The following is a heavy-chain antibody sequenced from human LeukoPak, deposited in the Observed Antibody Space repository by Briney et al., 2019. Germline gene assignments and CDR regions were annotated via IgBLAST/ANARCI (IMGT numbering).Heavy chain of an antibody. CDR1: GFTFSSYA. D-gene: IGHD2-21*02. J-gene: IGHJ4*02. Sequence: GGSLRLSCAASGFTFSSYAMHWVRQAPGKGLEWVAVISYDGSNKYYADSVKGRFIISRDNSKNTLYLQMNSLRAEDTAVYYCAGDGRVVVTATFDYWGQGTLVTVSS. V-gene: IGHV3-30*04. CDR3: AGDGRVVVTATFDY. CDR2: ISYDGSNK.